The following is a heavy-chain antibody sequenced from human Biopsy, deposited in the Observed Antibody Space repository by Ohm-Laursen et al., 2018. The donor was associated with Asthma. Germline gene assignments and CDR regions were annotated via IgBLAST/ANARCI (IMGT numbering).Heavy chain of an antibody. J-gene: IGHJ4*02. CDR2: VSGSGGNT. D-gene: IGHD2-15*01. CDR1: GFTFSSYA. Sequence: SLRLSCAASGFTFSSYAMNWVRQAPGKGLEWVSTVSGSGGNTYYADSVKGRFTISRDNSKNTLYLQMNSLRAEDTAVYYCAKGGGDIVVVISATMLDYWGQGALVTVSS. V-gene: IGHV3-23*01. CDR3: AKGGGDIVVVISATMLDY.